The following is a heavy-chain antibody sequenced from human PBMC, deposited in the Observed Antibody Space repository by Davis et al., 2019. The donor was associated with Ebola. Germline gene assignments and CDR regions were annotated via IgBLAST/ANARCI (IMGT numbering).Heavy chain of an antibody. D-gene: IGHD2-2*01. Sequence: ASVKVSCKASGYTFTSYAMHWVRQAPGQRLEWMGWINAGNGNTNYAQKLQGRVTMTTDTSTSTAYMELRSLRSDDTAVYYCARTLPAAPWAAGYWGQGTLVTVSS. J-gene: IGHJ4*02. CDR3: ARTLPAAPWAAGY. V-gene: IGHV1-3*01. CDR1: GYTFTSYA. CDR2: INAGNGNT.